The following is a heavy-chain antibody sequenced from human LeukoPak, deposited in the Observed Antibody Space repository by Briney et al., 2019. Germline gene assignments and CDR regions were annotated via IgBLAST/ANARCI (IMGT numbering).Heavy chain of an antibody. J-gene: IGHJ4*02. Sequence: SETLSLTCTVSGGSIRSYYWSWIRQPAGKGLEWIGRIYTSENTNYNPSLKSRVTMSVDTSKNQFSLKLSSVTAADTAVYYCAREDHSGSYDYWGQGTLVTVSS. CDR1: GGSIRSYY. V-gene: IGHV4-4*07. CDR3: AREDHSGSYDY. D-gene: IGHD1-26*01. CDR2: IYTSENT.